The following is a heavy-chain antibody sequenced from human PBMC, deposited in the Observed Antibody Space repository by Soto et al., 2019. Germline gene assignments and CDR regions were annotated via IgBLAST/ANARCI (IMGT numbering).Heavy chain of an antibody. CDR3: ARDQEQWLAHNWFDP. V-gene: IGHV1-18*01. D-gene: IGHD6-19*01. Sequence: VSVKVSCKAPGYTFTSYCICWVRHAPGKGLGWMGWISAYNGNTNYAQKLQGRVTMTTDTSTSTAYMELRSLRSDDTAVYYCARDQEQWLAHNWFDPWGQGTLVTVSS. CDR1: GYTFTSYC. CDR2: ISAYNGNT. J-gene: IGHJ5*02.